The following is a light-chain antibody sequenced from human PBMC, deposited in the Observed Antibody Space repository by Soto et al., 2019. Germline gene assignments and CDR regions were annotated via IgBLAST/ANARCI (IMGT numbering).Light chain of an antibody. J-gene: IGKJ1*01. CDR1: QSISSY. Sequence: DIQMTQSPSTLSASVGDGVTITCRASQSISSYVSWYQQKPGKAPKFLIYDASTLESGVPSRFSGSGFGTEFSLTISSLQPDDFGSYYCQHMRTFGQGTKVDIK. CDR3: QHMRT. CDR2: DAS. V-gene: IGKV1-5*01.